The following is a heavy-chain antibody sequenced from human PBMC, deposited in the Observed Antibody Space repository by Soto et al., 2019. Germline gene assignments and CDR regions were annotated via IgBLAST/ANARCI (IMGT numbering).Heavy chain of an antibody. CDR2: INTYNGNT. D-gene: IGHD3-16*01. CDR1: RYTFTDYY. Sequence: ASVKVSCKASRYTFTDYYIHWARQAPGQGLEWMGWINTYNGNTNYAQNLQGRVTLTTDTSTSTAYMELTSLRSNDTAIYYCAMVDVYVTPSPQDVWGQGTTVTVSS. CDR3: AMVDVYVTPSPQDV. J-gene: IGHJ6*02. V-gene: IGHV1-18*04.